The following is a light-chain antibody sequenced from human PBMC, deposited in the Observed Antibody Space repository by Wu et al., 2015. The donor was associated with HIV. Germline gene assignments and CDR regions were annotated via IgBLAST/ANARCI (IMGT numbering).Light chain of an antibody. J-gene: IGKJ1*01. CDR3: QQHGSSPWT. V-gene: IGKV3-20*01. Sequence: EIVLTQSPGTLSLSPGERATLSCRASQSVGSSFLAWYQQKPGQAPRLLIYGASSRATGIPDRFSGSGSGTDFTLTIYGLEPEDFAVYYCQQHGSSPWTFGQGTKVEIK. CDR2: GAS. CDR1: QSVGSSF.